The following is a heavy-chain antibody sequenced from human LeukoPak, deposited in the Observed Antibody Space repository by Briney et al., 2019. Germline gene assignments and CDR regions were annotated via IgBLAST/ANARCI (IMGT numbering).Heavy chain of an antibody. Sequence: TGGSLRLSCAASGSTFTTYTMTWVRQAPGKGLECVSTIDGRGGDTYYADSVKGRFTISRDNSRNTVYLQMNRLRAEDTAVYYCAKDRAGTPWADWGQGTLVPVSS. CDR1: GSTFTTYT. V-gene: IGHV3-23*01. CDR3: AKDRAGTPWAD. CDR2: IDGRGGDT. D-gene: IGHD1-14*01. J-gene: IGHJ4*02.